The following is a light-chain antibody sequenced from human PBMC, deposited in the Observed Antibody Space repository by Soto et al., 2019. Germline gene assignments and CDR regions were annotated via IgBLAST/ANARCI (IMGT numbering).Light chain of an antibody. Sequence: DIVMTQSPDSLAVSPGERATINCKSSQSLVHSSNNKNYLIWYQQKPGQPPKLLIYWSSTRESGVPERFSGSWSGTDFTLTISSLQTEDAAVYFCQQYYSSPVTFGGGTKVEIK. V-gene: IGKV4-1*01. J-gene: IGKJ4*01. CDR3: QQYYSSPVT. CDR1: QSLVHSSNNKNY. CDR2: WSS.